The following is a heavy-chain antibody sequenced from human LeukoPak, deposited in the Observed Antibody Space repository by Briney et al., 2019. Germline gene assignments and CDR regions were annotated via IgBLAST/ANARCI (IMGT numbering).Heavy chain of an antibody. CDR1: GYTFTSYG. CDR2: ISAYNGNT. V-gene: IGHV1-18*01. J-gene: IGHJ4*02. CDR3: ARGYSSGWDFDY. D-gene: IGHD6-19*01. Sequence: ASVKVSCKASGYTFTSYGINWVRQAPGQGLEWMGWISAYNGNTKYAQKLQGRVTMTTDTSTSTAYMELRSLRSDDTAVYYCARGYSSGWDFDYWGQGTLVTVSS.